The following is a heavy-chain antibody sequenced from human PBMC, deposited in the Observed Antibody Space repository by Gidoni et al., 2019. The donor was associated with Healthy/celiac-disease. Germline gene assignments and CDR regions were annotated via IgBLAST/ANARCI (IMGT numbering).Heavy chain of an antibody. D-gene: IGHD6-13*01. CDR3: ARHSSSWAFDY. Sequence: EVQLVESGGGLIQRGGCLRLSCAASGFTVSSNYMSWGRQAPGKGLEWVSVIYSGGSTYYADSVKGRFTISRDNSKNTLDLQMISLRAEDTAVYYCARHSSSWAFDYWGQGTLVTVSS. J-gene: IGHJ4*02. CDR2: IYSGGST. V-gene: IGHV3-53*01. CDR1: GFTVSSNY.